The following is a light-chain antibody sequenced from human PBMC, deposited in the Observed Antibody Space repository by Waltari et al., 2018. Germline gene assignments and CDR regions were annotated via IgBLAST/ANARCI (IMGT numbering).Light chain of an antibody. CDR2: DVT. J-gene: IGLJ3*02. CDR3: SSYAGTYTGV. V-gene: IGLV2-11*01. Sequence: QSALTQPRSVSEPPGQSVTISCTGTSSDVGGYNFISWYQHHPGKAPKLIIYDVTKRPSGVPDRFSASKCGNTASLTISGLRAEDEADYYCSSYAGTYTGVFGGGTKLTVL. CDR1: SSDVGGYNF.